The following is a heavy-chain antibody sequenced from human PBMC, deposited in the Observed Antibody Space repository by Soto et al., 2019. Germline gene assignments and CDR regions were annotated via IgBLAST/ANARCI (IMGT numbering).Heavy chain of an antibody. CDR3: ARPGNTVTTRWFDP. CDR2: INHSGST. Sequence: QVQLQQWGAGLLKPSETLSLTCAVYGGSFSGYYWSWIRQPPGKGLEWIGEINHSGSTNYNPSLKSLVHVSVDTSKHQFSLQLSSETAAATAVYYCARPGNTVTTRWFDPWGQGTLVTVSS. D-gene: IGHD4-17*01. V-gene: IGHV4-34*01. J-gene: IGHJ5*02. CDR1: GGSFSGYY.